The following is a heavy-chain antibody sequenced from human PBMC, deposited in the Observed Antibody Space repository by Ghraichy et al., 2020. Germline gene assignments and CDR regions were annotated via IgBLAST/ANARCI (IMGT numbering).Heavy chain of an antibody. Sequence: SETLSLTCAVYGGSFSGYYWSWIRQPPGKGLEWIGEINHSGSTHYNPSLKSRVTISVDTSKNQFSLKLRSVTAADTAVYYCARGADNWNYEIWGQGTMVTVSS. D-gene: IGHD1-7*01. J-gene: IGHJ3*01. CDR3: ARGADNWNYEI. V-gene: IGHV4-34*01. CDR1: GGSFSGYY. CDR2: INHSGST.